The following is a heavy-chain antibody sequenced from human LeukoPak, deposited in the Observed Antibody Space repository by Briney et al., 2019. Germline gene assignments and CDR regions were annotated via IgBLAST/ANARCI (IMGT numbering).Heavy chain of an antibody. Sequence: GSLRLSCAASGFTFSSYGMHWVSQPPGKGVGWIGEINHSGSTYYNPSLKSRVTISVDTSKNQFSLKLSSVTAADTAVYYCARYDYYDSSASTYYYYYIDVWGKGTTVTVSS. CDR1: GFTFSSYG. D-gene: IGHD3-22*01. CDR3: ARYDYYDSSASTYYYYYIDV. V-gene: IGHV4-34*01. J-gene: IGHJ6*03. CDR2: INHSGST.